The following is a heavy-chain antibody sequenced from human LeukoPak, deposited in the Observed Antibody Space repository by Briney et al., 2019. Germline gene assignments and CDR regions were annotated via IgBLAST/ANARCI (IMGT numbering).Heavy chain of an antibody. CDR2: ISGSDSGGST. J-gene: IGHJ5*02. V-gene: IGHV3-23*01. CDR1: GFSFITHA. CDR3: ALSTVNWFDP. Sequence: GGSLRLSCAASGFSFITHAMSWVRQPPGKGLEWVSSISGSDSGGSTYYADSVKGRFTISRDNSKDTLYLRMNSLRAEDTAIYYCALSTVNWFDPWGQGTLVTVSS. D-gene: IGHD4-11*01.